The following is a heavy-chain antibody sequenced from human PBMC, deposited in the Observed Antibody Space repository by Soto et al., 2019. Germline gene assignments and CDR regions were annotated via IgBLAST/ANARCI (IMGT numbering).Heavy chain of an antibody. CDR3: ASDMSTM. CDR1: GYTFTSHD. J-gene: IGHJ4*02. Sequence: QVQLVQSGAEVKKPGASVKVSCKASGYTFTSHDINWMRQATGQGLEWMGWMNPNSGHTNYAQKFQGRVTMTRDTSIGTAYMELTNLRSEDTGIYYCASDMSTMWGQGTLVTVSS. CDR2: MNPNSGHT. D-gene: IGHD2-2*01. V-gene: IGHV1-8*01.